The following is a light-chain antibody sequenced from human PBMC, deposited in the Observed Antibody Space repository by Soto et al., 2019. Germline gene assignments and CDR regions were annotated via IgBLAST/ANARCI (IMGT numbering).Light chain of an antibody. CDR1: QGIGSW. Sequence: DIQMTQSPSSVSASVGDRITITCLASQGIGSWLAWYQQKPGKAPKLLIYAASSLQSGVPSRFSGGGSGTDFSLTISSLQPEDFATYYCQQANSFPITVGQGTRLEVK. V-gene: IGKV1-12*01. CDR3: QQANSFPIT. J-gene: IGKJ5*01. CDR2: AAS.